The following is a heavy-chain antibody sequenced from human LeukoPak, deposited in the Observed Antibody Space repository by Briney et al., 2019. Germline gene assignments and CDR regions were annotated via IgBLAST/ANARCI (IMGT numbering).Heavy chain of an antibody. V-gene: IGHV3-53*01. CDR3: ARYYGSGSYYNRWFDP. Sequence: GGSLRLSCAASGFTVSSNYMSWVRQAPGKGLEWVSVIYSGGSTYYADYVKGRFTISRDNAKNTLYLQMNSLRAEDTAVYYCARYYGSGSYYNRWFDPWGQGTLVTVSS. J-gene: IGHJ5*02. CDR1: GFTVSSNY. CDR2: IYSGGST. D-gene: IGHD3-10*01.